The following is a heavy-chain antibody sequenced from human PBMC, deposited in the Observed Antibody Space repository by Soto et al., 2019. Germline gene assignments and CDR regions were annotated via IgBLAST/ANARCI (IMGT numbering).Heavy chain of an antibody. Sequence: GGSLRLSCAASGFTFSSYWMHWVRQAPGKGLVWVSRINSDGSSTSYADSVKGRFTISRDNAKNTLYLQMNSLRAEDTAVYYCARVMATIHPPAVDFDYWGQGTLVTVSS. CDR2: INSDGSST. CDR3: ARVMATIHPPAVDFDY. D-gene: IGHD5-12*01. CDR1: GFTFSSYW. J-gene: IGHJ4*02. V-gene: IGHV3-74*01.